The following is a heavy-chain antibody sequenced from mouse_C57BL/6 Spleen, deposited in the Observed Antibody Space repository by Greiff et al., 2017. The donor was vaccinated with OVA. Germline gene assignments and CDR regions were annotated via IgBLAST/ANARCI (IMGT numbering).Heavy chain of an antibody. CDR3: ARQRYSNYPLDY. V-gene: IGHV1-26*01. D-gene: IGHD2-5*01. CDR1: GYTFTDYY. J-gene: IGHJ2*01. CDR2: INPNNGGT. Sequence: EVQLQQSGPELVKPGASVKLSCKASGYTFTDYYMNWVKQSHGKSLEWIGDINPNNGGTSYNQKFKGKATLTVDKSSSTAYMELRSLTSEDSAVYYCARQRYSNYPLDYWGQGATLTVSS.